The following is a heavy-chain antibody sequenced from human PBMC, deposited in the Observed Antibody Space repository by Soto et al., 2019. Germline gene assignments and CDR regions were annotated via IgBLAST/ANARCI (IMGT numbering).Heavy chain of an antibody. D-gene: IGHD3-10*01. V-gene: IGHV1-18*04. CDR3: AREADGDYYYYYGMDV. Sequence: ASVKVSCKASGYTFTSYGISWVRQAPGQGLEWMGWISDYNGNTNYAQKLQGRVTMTTDTSTSTAYMALRSLRSDDTAVYYCAREADGDYYYYYGMDVWGQGTTVTVSS. CDR1: GYTFTSYG. J-gene: IGHJ6*02. CDR2: ISDYNGNT.